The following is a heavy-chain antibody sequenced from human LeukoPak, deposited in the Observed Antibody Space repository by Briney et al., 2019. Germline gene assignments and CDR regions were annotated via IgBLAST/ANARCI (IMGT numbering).Heavy chain of an antibody. Sequence: PSETLSLTCSVSGGFIGSSSYYWGWIRQPPGKGLEWIGSIYYSGSTYYNPSLKGRVTISVDTSKNQFSLKLSSVTAADTAVYYCARHESTVTTLDDWGQGTLVTVSS. D-gene: IGHD4-17*01. V-gene: IGHV4-39*01. CDR2: IYYSGST. J-gene: IGHJ4*02. CDR1: GGFIGSSSYY. CDR3: ARHESTVTTLDD.